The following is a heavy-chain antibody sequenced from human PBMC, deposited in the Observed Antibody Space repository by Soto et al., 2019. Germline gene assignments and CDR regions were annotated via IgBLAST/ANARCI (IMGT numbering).Heavy chain of an antibody. Sequence: QVQLVQSGAEVKKPGSSVKVSCKASGGTFSSYAFTWVRQAPGQGLEWMGRIIPVFGTTNYAQKFQGGITIIADESPSAAHVGRRTLKPEGPAIYSGPRLRAKTAAFDIWGQGTLVTVSS. V-gene: IGHV1-69*01. CDR2: IIPVFGTT. J-gene: IGHJ3*02. CDR3: PRLRAKTAAFDI. CDR1: GGTFSSYA.